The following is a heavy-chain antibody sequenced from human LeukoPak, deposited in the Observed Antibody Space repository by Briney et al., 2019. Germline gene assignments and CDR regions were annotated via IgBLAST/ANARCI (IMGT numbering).Heavy chain of an antibody. Sequence: KTSETLSLTCTVSGGSISSGSYYWSWIRQPAGKGLEWIGRIYTSGSTNYNPSLKSRVTMSVDTSKNQFSLKLSSVTAADTAVYYCAREPRYYDSSGYYFSPHYFDYWGQGTLVTVSS. V-gene: IGHV4-61*02. CDR1: GGSISSGSYY. J-gene: IGHJ4*02. D-gene: IGHD3-22*01. CDR2: IYTSGST. CDR3: AREPRYYDSSGYYFSPHYFDY.